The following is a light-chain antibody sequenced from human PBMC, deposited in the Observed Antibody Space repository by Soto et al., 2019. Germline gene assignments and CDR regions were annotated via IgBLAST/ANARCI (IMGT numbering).Light chain of an antibody. CDR1: QSIKNL. CDR3: QQYNNWPS. Sequence: TQSPPTLSVSPGEGATLSCRASQSIKNLLAWYQQRPGQSPRLLFYGASNRATGVPARFSGSGSGTDFTLTISSLEPEDFAVYYCQQYNNWPSFGQGTKVDIK. J-gene: IGKJ1*01. V-gene: IGKV3-15*01. CDR2: GAS.